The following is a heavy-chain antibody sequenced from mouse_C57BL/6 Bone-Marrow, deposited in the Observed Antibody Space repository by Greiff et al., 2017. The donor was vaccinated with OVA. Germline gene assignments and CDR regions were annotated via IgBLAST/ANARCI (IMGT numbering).Heavy chain of an antibody. CDR3: ARDLLGYFDV. Sequence: EVQVVESGGGLVQSGRSLRLSCATSGFTFSDFYMEWVRQAPGKGLEWIAASRNKANDYTTEYSSSVKGRFIVSRDTSQSILYLQMNALRAEDTAIYYCARDLLGYFDVWGTGTTVTVSS. D-gene: IGHD1-1*01. J-gene: IGHJ1*03. V-gene: IGHV7-1*01. CDR1: GFTFSDFY. CDR2: SRNKANDYTT.